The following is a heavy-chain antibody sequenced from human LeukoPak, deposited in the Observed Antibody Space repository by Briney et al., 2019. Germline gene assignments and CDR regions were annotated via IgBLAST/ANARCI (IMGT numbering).Heavy chain of an antibody. CDR3: ARGSRIVGAREAFHI. CDR1: GYTFTSYD. V-gene: IGHV1-8*01. J-gene: IGHJ3*02. CDR2: MNPNSGNT. D-gene: IGHD1-26*01. Sequence: GASVKVSCKASGYTFTSYDINWVRQATGQGLEWMGWMNPNSGNTGYAQKFQGRVTMTRNTSISTAYMELSSLRSEDTAVYYCARGSRIVGAREAFHIWGQGTMVTVSS.